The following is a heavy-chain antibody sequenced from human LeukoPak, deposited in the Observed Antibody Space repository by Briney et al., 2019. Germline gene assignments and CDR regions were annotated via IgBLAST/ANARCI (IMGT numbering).Heavy chain of an antibody. Sequence: PGGSLRLSCAASGFTFSSYAMSWVRQAPGKGLEWVSAIRGSGGSTYYADSVKGRFTISRDNFKNTLYLQMNSLRAEDTAVYYCAKELADYYYGMDVWGQGTTVTVSS. CDR3: AKELADYYYGMDV. V-gene: IGHV3-23*01. CDR2: IRGSGGST. J-gene: IGHJ6*02. CDR1: GFTFSSYA. D-gene: IGHD1-1*01.